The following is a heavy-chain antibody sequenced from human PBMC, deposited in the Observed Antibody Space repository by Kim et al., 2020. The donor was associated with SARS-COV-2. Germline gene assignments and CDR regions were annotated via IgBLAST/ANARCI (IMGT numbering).Heavy chain of an antibody. D-gene: IGHD1-26*01. Sequence: ASVKVSCKASGFTFTFYSMHWVRQPPGQGLEWMGMINRSGGGTNYAQKFQGRVTMTGDTSTNTVYMELRSLRSDDTAVYYCAKEVGHWGQGTLVTVSS. V-gene: IGHV1-46*01. CDR1: GFTFTFYS. CDR2: INRSGGGT. CDR3: AKEVGH. J-gene: IGHJ4*02.